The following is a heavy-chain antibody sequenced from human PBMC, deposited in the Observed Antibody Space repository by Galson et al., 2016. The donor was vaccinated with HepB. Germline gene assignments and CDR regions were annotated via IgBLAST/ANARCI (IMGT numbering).Heavy chain of an antibody. CDR2: MHYSGRT. J-gene: IGHJ4*02. D-gene: IGHD3-10*01. CDR1: GGSVSSTTYY. CDR3: ARQRRFGGWDEIDY. Sequence: ETLSLTCTVSGGSVSSTTYYWGWIRQPPGKGLEWIGNMHYSGRTYYNPSLKSRVTISVDTSKNQFSLKLHSVTAADTAVYYCARQRRFGGWDEIDYWGQGTLVTVSS. V-gene: IGHV4-39*01.